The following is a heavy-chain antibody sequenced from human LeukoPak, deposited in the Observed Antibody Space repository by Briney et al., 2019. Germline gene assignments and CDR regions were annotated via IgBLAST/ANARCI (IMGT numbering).Heavy chain of an antibody. CDR1: GGSISSYD. V-gene: IGHV4-59*01. CDR3: ARASIDGPYYYYYMDV. Sequence: SETLSLTCTVSGGSISSYDWSWIRQPPGKGLEWLGYIYYSGNTNYNPSLKSRVTISVDTSKNQFSLKLSSVTAADTAVYYCARASIDGPYYYYYMDVWGKGTTVTVSS. J-gene: IGHJ6*03. CDR2: IYYSGNT.